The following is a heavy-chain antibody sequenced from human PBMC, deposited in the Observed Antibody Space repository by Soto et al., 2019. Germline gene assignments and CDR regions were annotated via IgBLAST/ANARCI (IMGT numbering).Heavy chain of an antibody. CDR1: GGTFSSYT. Sequence: SVKVSCKASGGTFSSYTISWVRQAPGQGLEWMGRIIPILGIANYAQKFQGRDTITADKSTSTAYMEMRSLRSEDTAVYYCASSTYNWNDDDAFDIWGQGTMVTVSS. V-gene: IGHV1-69*02. J-gene: IGHJ3*02. CDR2: IIPILGIA. D-gene: IGHD1-20*01. CDR3: ASSTYNWNDDDAFDI.